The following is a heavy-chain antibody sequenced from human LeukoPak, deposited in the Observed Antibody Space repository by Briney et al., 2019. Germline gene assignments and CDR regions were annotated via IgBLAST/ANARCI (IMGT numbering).Heavy chain of an antibody. D-gene: IGHD2-2*01. J-gene: IGHJ3*02. CDR1: GFTFSTYS. CDR3: ARVNPQRPDCSSTSCFVDAFDI. V-gene: IGHV3-21*01. CDR2: ISSSSSYI. Sequence: GGSLRLSCAASGFTFSTYSMNWVRQAPGNGLEWVSSISSSSSYIYCADSVKGRFTISRDNAKNSLSLQTNSLRAEDTAVYYCARVNPQRPDCSSTSCFVDAFDIWGQGTMVTVSS.